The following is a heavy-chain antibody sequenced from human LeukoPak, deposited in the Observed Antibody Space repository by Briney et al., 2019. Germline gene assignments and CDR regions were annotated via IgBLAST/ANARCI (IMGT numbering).Heavy chain of an antibody. V-gene: IGHV3-23*01. CDR3: AKDRGVASNWFDP. D-gene: IGHD3-10*01. CDR2: ISGSGGST. Sequence: GESLKISCAASGFTFSSYAMSWVRQAPGKGLEWVSAISGSGGSTYYADSVKGRFTISRDNSKNTLYLQMNSLRAEDTAVYYCAKDRGVASNWFDPWGQGTLVTVSS. CDR1: GFTFSSYA. J-gene: IGHJ5*02.